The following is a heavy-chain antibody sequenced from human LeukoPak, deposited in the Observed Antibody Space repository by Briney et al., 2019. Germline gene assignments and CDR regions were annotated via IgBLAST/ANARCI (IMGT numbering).Heavy chain of an antibody. D-gene: IGHD3-16*01. CDR1: GYTFTGYY. Sequence: ASVKVSCKASGYTFTGYYIHWVRQAPGQGLEWLGWINPNSGATNYAQNFQGRVTTTRDTSISTAYMDLRGLRSDDSAVYYCAKDRASLITGLDPWGQGTLVTVSS. CDR2: INPNSGAT. J-gene: IGHJ5*02. V-gene: IGHV1-2*02. CDR3: AKDRASLITGLDP.